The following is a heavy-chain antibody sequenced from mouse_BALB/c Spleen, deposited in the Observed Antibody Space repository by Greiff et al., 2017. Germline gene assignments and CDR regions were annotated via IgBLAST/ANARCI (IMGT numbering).Heavy chain of an antibody. V-gene: IGHV1-63*02. Sequence: VQLQESGAELVRPGTSVKISCKASGYTFTNYWLGWVKQRPGHGLEWIGDIYPGGGYTNYNEKFKGKATLTADTSSSTAYMQLSSLTSEDSAVYFCARNDYGSSPDYWGQGTTLTVSS. CDR3: ARNDYGSSPDY. CDR2: IYPGGGYT. CDR1: GYTFTNYW. D-gene: IGHD1-1*01. J-gene: IGHJ2*01.